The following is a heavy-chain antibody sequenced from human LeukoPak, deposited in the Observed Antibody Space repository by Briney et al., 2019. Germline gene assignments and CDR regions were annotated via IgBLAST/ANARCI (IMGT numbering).Heavy chain of an antibody. J-gene: IGHJ5*02. CDR1: GGTFSSYA. D-gene: IGHD6-13*01. V-gene: IGHV1-69*13. Sequence: SVKVFCKASGGTFSSYAISWVRQAPGQGLEWMGGIIPMFVTAKYAQKFQGRVTIAAGESTSTAYMELSSLRAEDTAVYYCARGGWSGDSSSWFPSWFDPWGQGTLVTVSS. CDR2: IIPMFVTA. CDR3: ARGGWSGDSSSWFPSWFDP.